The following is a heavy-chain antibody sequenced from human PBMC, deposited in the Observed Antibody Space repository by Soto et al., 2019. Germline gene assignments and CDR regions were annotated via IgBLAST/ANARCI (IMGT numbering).Heavy chain of an antibody. J-gene: IGHJ4*02. CDR1: ESTVSRDW. D-gene: IGHD3-16*01. Sequence: EVHLVESGGGLVQTGGSLRLSCAIFESTVSRDWMNWVRQAPGKGLEWVAHINQDGSEKYYVDSVKGRFTISRDNAKKAMYLQKKRLKTADKALDYCSGGGGGAFRGQGNPVTVSS. V-gene: IGHV3-7*04. CDR2: INQDGSEK. CDR3: SGGGGGAF.